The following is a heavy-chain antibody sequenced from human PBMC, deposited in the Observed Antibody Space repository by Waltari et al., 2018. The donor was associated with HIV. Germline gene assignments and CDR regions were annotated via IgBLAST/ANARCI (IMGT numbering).Heavy chain of an antibody. Sequence: EGLMVESGGGLVQPGGSLRLSCEASGFIFSSYWMHWVRQAPGKGLVWGSRINSDGNTTTYADSVKGRFTISRDNAKNTLFLQMDSRRAEDTAVYFCVREYSSSRFFDYWDQGTLVTVSS. CDR1: GFIFSSYW. J-gene: IGHJ4*02. CDR2: INSDGNTT. D-gene: IGHD6-13*01. V-gene: IGHV3-74*01. CDR3: VREYSSSRFFDY.